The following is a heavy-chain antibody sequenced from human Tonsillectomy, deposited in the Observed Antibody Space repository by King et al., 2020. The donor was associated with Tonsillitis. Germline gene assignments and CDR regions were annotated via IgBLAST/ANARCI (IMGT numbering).Heavy chain of an antibody. J-gene: IGHJ4*02. CDR3: ARNYPPDCKSSTCPGSGDH. CDR1: GFSFSSYQ. CDR2: IKQDGTEQ. V-gene: IGHV3-7*03. D-gene: IGHD2/OR15-2a*01. Sequence: EVQLVESGGGLVQPGGSLRLSCAASGFSFSSYQMTWVRQAPGKGLEWLANIKQDGTEQYFVDSVKGRFTISRDNAQNSVFLQMSSLRAEDTAVYYCARNYPPDCKSSTCPGSGDHWGQGTLVTVSS.